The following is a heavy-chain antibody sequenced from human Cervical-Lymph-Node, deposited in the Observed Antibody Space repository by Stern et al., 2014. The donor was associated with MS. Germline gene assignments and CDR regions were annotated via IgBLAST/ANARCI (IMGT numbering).Heavy chain of an antibody. V-gene: IGHV3-30*01. CDR1: GFTFRSYA. D-gene: IGHD3-22*01. CDR2: ISYDGSNK. Sequence: VQLVESGGGVVQPGRSLRLSCAASGFTFRSYAMPWVRQAPGKGLEWAAVISYDGSNKYYADSVKGRFTISRDNSKNTLYLQMNSLRAEDTAVYYCARESPDSSGYYHPYYFDYWGQGTLVTVSS. CDR3: ARESPDSSGYYHPYYFDY. J-gene: IGHJ4*02.